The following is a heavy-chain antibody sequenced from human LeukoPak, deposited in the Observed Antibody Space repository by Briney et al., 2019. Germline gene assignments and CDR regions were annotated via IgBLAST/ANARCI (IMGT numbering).Heavy chain of an antibody. CDR2: ITSDGIV. D-gene: IGHD3-3*01. CDR3: ARVLRHIPVFGVLKDFYYYMDA. J-gene: IGHJ6*03. Sequence: GGSLRLSCAASGFTLSRHHMNWIRQAPGKGLEWVSYITSDGIVSYADSMTGRFTISRDNAKNSPFLQMDNLRDEDTAVYYCARVLRHIPVFGVLKDFYYYMDAWGKGTSVTVSS. CDR1: GFTLSRHH. V-gene: IGHV3-48*02.